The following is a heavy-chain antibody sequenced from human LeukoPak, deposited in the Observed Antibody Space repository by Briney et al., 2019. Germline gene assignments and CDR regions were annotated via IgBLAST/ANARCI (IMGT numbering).Heavy chain of an antibody. V-gene: IGHV3-9*01. Sequence: GGSLRLSCAASGFTFDDYAMHWVRQAPGKGLEWVSGISWNSGSIGYADSVKGRFTISRDNAKNSLYLQMNSLRVEDTAVYYCARGGIFNPYELWGQGNLVTVSS. D-gene: IGHD3-22*01. CDR3: ARGGIFNPYEL. CDR2: ISWNSGSI. CDR1: GFTFDDYA. J-gene: IGHJ4*02.